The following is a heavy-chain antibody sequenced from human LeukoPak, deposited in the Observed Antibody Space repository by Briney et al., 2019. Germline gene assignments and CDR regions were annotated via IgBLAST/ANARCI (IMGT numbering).Heavy chain of an antibody. D-gene: IGHD3-22*01. CDR1: GFTVSTNY. CDR3: ARGKYYYDSSGYYYGELDP. J-gene: IGHJ5*02. Sequence: GGSLRLSCAASGFTVSTNYMTWVRQAPGKGLEWVSIIYSGGNTHYADSVKGRFTISRDNSKNTLYLQMNSLRAEDTAVYYCARGKYYYDSSGYYYGELDPWGQGTLVTVSS. V-gene: IGHV3-66*01. CDR2: IYSGGNT.